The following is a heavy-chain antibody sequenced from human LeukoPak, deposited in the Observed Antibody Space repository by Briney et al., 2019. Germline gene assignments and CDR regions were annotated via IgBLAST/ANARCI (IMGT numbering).Heavy chain of an antibody. J-gene: IGHJ5*02. D-gene: IGHD1-26*01. V-gene: IGHV4-39*07. CDR2: IYYSGST. CDR1: GGSISSSSYY. CDR3: ARVVGAPNWFDP. Sequence: SATLSLTCTVSGGSISSSSYYWGWIRQPPGKGLEWIGSIYYSGSTYYNPSLKSRVTISVDTSKNQFSLKLSSVTATDTAVFYCARVVGAPNWFDPWGQGTLVTVSS.